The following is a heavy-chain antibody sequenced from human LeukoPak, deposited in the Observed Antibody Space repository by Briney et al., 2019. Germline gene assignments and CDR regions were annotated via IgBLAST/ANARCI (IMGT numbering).Heavy chain of an antibody. Sequence: SETLSLTCAVYGGSLSGYYWSWIRQPPGKGLEWIGEINHSGSTNYNPSLKSRVTISVDTSKNQFSLKLSSVTAADTAVYYCASPYSSSSSGGYWGQGTLVTVSS. V-gene: IGHV4-34*01. CDR2: INHSGST. CDR1: GGSLSGYY. J-gene: IGHJ4*02. D-gene: IGHD6-6*01. CDR3: ASPYSSSSSGGY.